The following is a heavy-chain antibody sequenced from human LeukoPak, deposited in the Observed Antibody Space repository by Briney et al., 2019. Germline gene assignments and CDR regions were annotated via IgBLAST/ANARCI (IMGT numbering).Heavy chain of an antibody. CDR3: ARVGDHFHWYLDL. CDR1: GFSVSLNY. D-gene: IGHD3-3*02. J-gene: IGHJ2*01. CDR2: LYSGSDT. Sequence: GGSLTLSCAASGFSVSLNYMNWVRQAPGKGLEWVSILYSGSDTYYADSVKGRFTLSRDSSKNMLFLHMTSMRAEDTAVYYCARVGDHFHWYLDLWGRGTLVTVSS. V-gene: IGHV3-53*01.